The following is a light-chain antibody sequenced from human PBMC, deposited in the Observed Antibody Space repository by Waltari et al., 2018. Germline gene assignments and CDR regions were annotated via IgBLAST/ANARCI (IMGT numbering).Light chain of an antibody. CDR1: QSLLSSDDGYTY. V-gene: IGKV2-40*01. CDR2: ALA. J-gene: IGKJ2*01. Sequence: EIVMTQTPLSLSVTPGEPASISCRSSQSLLSSDDGYTYLDWILQKPGQSPQRLIYALAYRASRGPDRFSGTGSGSNFSLEISRVEAEDVGIYYCMQRLEFPYTFGQGTRLDMK. CDR3: MQRLEFPYT.